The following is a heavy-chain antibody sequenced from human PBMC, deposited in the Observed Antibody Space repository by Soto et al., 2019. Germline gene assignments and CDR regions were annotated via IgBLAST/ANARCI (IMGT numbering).Heavy chain of an antibody. V-gene: IGHV1-69*13. CDR2: IIPIFGTA. J-gene: IGHJ6*02. D-gene: IGHD2-21*01. CDR1: GGTFSSYA. Sequence: AASVKVSCKASGGTFSSYAISWVRQAPGQGLEWMGGIIPIFGTANYAQKFQGRVTITADESTSTAYMELSSLRSEDTAVYYCARDLEIPRLYGMDVWGQGTTVTVSS. CDR3: ARDLEIPRLYGMDV.